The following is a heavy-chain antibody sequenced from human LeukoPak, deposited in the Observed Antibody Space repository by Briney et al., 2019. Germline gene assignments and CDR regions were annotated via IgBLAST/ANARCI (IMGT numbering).Heavy chain of an antibody. Sequence: PGGSLRLSCAASGFTFNNYSMNWVRQAPGKGLEWVSYISSSSSSVHYADSVKGRFTISRDNAKNSLSLQMNSLRAEDTAVYYCARWNYYDSSVDWGQGTLVTVSS. V-gene: IGHV3-48*01. CDR2: ISSSSSSV. CDR3: ARWNYYDSSVD. D-gene: IGHD3-22*01. CDR1: GFTFNNYS. J-gene: IGHJ4*02.